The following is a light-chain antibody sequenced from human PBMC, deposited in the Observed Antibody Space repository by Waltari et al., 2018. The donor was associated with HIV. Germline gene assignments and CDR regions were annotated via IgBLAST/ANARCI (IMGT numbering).Light chain of an antibody. Sequence: QSVLTQPPSVSAAPGQRLTISCSGSNSNIGNNFVSWYQHVPGTAPKLIIFDVNRRPSGIPDRFSGSQSGASATLAIAGLQTGDEAHYYCGTWDTVLSVVVFGGGTKLTVL. V-gene: IGLV1-51*01. J-gene: IGLJ3*02. CDR2: DVN. CDR3: GTWDTVLSVVV. CDR1: NSNIGNNF.